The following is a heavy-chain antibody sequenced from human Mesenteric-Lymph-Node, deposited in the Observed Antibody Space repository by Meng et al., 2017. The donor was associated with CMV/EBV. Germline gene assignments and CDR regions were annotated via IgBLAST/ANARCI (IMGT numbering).Heavy chain of an antibody. CDR2: ITFSSGKR. V-gene: IGHV3-21*04. CDR1: GFTVSSYT. CDR3: AKDRNYDSSGYSSGGAFDI. J-gene: IGHJ3*02. Sequence: GESLKISCSASGFTVSSYTMNWVRQAPGKGLEWVSSITFSSGKRYYADSVKGRFTISRDNAKNSLYLQMNSLRAEDTALYYCAKDRNYDSSGYSSGGAFDIWGQGTMVTVSS. D-gene: IGHD3-22*01.